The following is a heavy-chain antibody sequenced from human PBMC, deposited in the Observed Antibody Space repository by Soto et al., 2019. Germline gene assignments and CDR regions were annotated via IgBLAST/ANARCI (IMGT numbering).Heavy chain of an antibody. D-gene: IGHD2-2*01. J-gene: IGHJ4*02. CDR3: ARVFHIGVPDPDEY. CDR2: ISAYSGNT. Sequence: PSVKVSCKTSVYIFTSYGITWVRQAPGQGLEWMGWISAYSGNTNCPQKFQGRVTMTTDTSTSTAYMDLRSLRSDDTAQYYCARVFHIGVPDPDEYWGQGTLVTSPQ. CDR1: VYIFTSYG. V-gene: IGHV1-18*01.